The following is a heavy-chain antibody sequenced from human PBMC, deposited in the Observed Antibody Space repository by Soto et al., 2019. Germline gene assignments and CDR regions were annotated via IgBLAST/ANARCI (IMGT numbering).Heavy chain of an antibody. J-gene: IGHJ3*02. V-gene: IGHV3-64D*08. CDR3: VKGFSDYGDYALGYAFDI. Sequence: GGSLRLSCVASGFTFSADWMTWVRLAPGKGLEYVSAISSNGGSTYYADSVKGRFTISRDNSKNTLYLQMSSLRAEDTAVYYCVKGFSDYGDYALGYAFDIWGQGTMVTVSS. CDR2: ISSNGGST. CDR1: GFTFSADW. D-gene: IGHD4-17*01.